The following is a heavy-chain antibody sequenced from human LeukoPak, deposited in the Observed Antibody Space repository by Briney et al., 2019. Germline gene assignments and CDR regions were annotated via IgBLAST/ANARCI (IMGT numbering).Heavy chain of an antibody. Sequence: GGSLRLSCAASGFTFSSYAMSWVRQAPGKGLEWVSAISGSGGSTYYADSVKGRFTISRDNSKNTLYLQMNSLRAEDTAVYYCAKTSSSWSYYYYYGMDVWGQGTTVTVSS. J-gene: IGHJ6*02. CDR3: AKTSSSWSYYYYYGMDV. V-gene: IGHV3-23*01. CDR2: ISGSGGST. CDR1: GFTFSSYA. D-gene: IGHD6-13*01.